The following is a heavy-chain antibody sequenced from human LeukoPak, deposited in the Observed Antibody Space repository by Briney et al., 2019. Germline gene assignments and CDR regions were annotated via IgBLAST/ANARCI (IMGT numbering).Heavy chain of an antibody. Sequence: GESLKISCRGAGYSFTSYWIGWARQMPGKGLEWMGIIYPGDSDTRYSPSFQGQVTISADKSTSTAYLQWSSLKASDTAMYYCARLDINAYYFDYWGQGTLVTVSS. V-gene: IGHV5-51*01. CDR2: IYPGDSDT. CDR3: ARLDINAYYFDY. J-gene: IGHJ4*02. CDR1: GYSFTSYW. D-gene: IGHD3-16*01.